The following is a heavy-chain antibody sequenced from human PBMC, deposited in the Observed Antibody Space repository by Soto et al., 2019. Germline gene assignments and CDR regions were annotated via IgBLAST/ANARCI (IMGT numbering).Heavy chain of an antibody. D-gene: IGHD2-15*01. J-gene: IGHJ3*02. CDR3: ALMGSYCSGGSCYRPPLAFDI. Sequence: EASVKVSCKASGYTFTSYDINWVRQATGQGLEWMGWMNPNSGNTGYAQKFQGRVTMTRNTSISTAYMELSSLRSEDTAVYYCALMGSYCSGGSCYRPPLAFDIWGQGTMVT. CDR2: MNPNSGNT. V-gene: IGHV1-8*01. CDR1: GYTFTSYD.